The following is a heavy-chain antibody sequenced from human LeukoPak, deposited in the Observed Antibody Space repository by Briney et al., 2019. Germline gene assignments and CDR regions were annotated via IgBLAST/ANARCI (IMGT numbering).Heavy chain of an antibody. CDR2: ISTSSSYI. V-gene: IGHV3-21*01. D-gene: IGHD2-2*01. Sequence: GGSLRLSCAASGFTFSSYSMNWVRQAPGKGLEWVSSISTSSSYIYYADSVKGRFTISRDNAKNSLYLQMNSLRAEDTAVYYCARSSPGQAWFDPWGQGTLVTVSS. J-gene: IGHJ5*02. CDR1: GFTFSSYS. CDR3: ARSSPGQAWFDP.